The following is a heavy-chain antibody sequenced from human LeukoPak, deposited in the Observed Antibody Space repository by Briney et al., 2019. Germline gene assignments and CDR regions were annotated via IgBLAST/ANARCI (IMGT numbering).Heavy chain of an antibody. D-gene: IGHD2-8*01. CDR1: GYTFTGYY. Sequence: GASVKVSCKASGYTFTGYYMHWVRQAPGQGLEWMGWINPNSGGTNYAQKFQGRVTMTRDTSISTAYMELSRLRSDDTAVYYCARVGPYGRPRYYFDYWGQGALVTVSS. V-gene: IGHV1-2*02. J-gene: IGHJ4*02. CDR2: INPNSGGT. CDR3: ARVGPYGRPRYYFDY.